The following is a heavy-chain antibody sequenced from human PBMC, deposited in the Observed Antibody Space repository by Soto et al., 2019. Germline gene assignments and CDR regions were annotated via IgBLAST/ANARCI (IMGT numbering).Heavy chain of an antibody. Sequence: PGGSLRLSCAASGFTFSSYGMHWVRQAPGKGLEWVAVISYDGSNKYYADSVKGRFTISRDNSKNTLYLQMNSLRAEDTAVYYCAKDLQTDYLIDYWDQGTLVTVSS. CDR3: AKDLQTDYLIDY. CDR2: ISYDGSNK. V-gene: IGHV3-30*18. D-gene: IGHD4-17*01. CDR1: GFTFSSYG. J-gene: IGHJ4*02.